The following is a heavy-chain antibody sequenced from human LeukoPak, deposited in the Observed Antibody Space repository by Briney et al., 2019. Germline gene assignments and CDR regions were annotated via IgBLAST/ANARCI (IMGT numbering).Heavy chain of an antibody. D-gene: IGHD5-18*01. CDR2: IKEDGSEK. J-gene: IGHJ6*02. Sequence: GGSLRLSCAASGLNFSSRWMNWVRQAPGQGLEWVASIKEDGSEKHYVDSVKGRFTISRDNGKNSLYLQMNSLRAEDTAVYYCARGGSGYSYGYQFYYYYYGMDVWGQGTTVTVSS. CDR1: GLNFSSRW. V-gene: IGHV3-7*03. CDR3: ARGGSGYSYGYQFYYYYYGMDV.